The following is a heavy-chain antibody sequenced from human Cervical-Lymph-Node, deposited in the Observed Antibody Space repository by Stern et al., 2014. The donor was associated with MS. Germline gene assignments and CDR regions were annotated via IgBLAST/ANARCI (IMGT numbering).Heavy chain of an antibody. CDR3: AREDYSSGRAPSFGG. V-gene: IGHV3-30*03. Sequence: EQLVESGGGVVQPGRSLRLSCATSGFTFSTYVMHWVRQAPGKGLEWVAGMSFDGSKYYEESLKDRFAITRDNYNGTQFLLQGSLKPEDTAVYYCAREDYSSGRAPSFGGWGQGTLVTVSS. CDR2: MSFDGSK. D-gene: IGHD6-19*01. CDR1: GFTFSTYV. J-gene: IGHJ4*02.